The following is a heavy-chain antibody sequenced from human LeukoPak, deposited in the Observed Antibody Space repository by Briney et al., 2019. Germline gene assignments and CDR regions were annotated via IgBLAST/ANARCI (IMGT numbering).Heavy chain of an antibody. Sequence: GGSLRLSCEASGFTFNTYSMNWARQAPGKGLKWVSSIDSSGGYMFYADSVKGRFIISRDNAKDSLYLQLNSLRVEDTAVYYCARDASLGRFDPWGQGTLVTVSS. D-gene: IGHD3-16*01. CDR1: GFTFNTYS. CDR3: ARDASLGRFDP. J-gene: IGHJ5*02. CDR2: IDSSGGYM. V-gene: IGHV3-21*06.